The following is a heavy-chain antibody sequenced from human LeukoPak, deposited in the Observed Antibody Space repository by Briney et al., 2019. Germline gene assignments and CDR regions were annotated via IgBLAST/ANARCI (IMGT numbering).Heavy chain of an antibody. CDR1: GYIFTGYY. J-gene: IGHJ3*02. CDR3: ARGAEGDPSNAFDI. Sequence: ASVKVSCKASGYIFTGYYMHWVRQAPGQGLEWMGWINPNSGDTNYAQKFQGRVTMTRDASISTAYMELSSLRSEDTAVYYCARGAEGDPSNAFDIWGQGTMVTVSS. D-gene: IGHD1-26*01. V-gene: IGHV1-2*02. CDR2: INPNSGDT.